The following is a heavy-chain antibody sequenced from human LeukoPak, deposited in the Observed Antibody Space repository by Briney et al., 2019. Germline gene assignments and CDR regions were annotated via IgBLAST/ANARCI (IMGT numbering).Heavy chain of an antibody. D-gene: IGHD4-17*01. CDR3: ARGTTVYYYYYGMDV. CDR2: INHSGST. V-gene: IGHV4-34*01. Sequence: SETLSLTCAAYGGSFSGYYWSWIRQPPGKGLEWIGEINHSGSTNYNPSLKSRVTISVDTSKNQFSLKLSSVTAADTAVYYCARGTTVYYYYYGMDVWGQGTTVTVSS. CDR1: GGSFSGYY. J-gene: IGHJ6*02.